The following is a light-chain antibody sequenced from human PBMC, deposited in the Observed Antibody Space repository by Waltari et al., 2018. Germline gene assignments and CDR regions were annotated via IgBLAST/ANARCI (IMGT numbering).Light chain of an antibody. J-gene: IGLJ3*02. Sequence: QSALTQLAPVSGSPGQSFPISCSRCSSDIGSYNLVSWYQQHPGNAHRLLIHDDTNRPSGISSRFSGSKSGNTASLTISGLQAEDEADYFCGSYAGGTSWVFGGGTQVTVL. CDR2: DDT. CDR3: GSYAGGTSWV. V-gene: IGLV2-23*01. CDR1: SSDIGSYNL.